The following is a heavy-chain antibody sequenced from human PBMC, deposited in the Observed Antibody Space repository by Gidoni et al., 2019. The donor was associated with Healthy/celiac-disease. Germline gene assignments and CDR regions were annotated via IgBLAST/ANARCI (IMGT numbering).Heavy chain of an antibody. CDR1: GGTFSSYA. CDR3: ARTGQEMATITVWYCDY. V-gene: IGHV1-69*01. Sequence: QVQLVQSGAEVKKPGSSVKVSCKASGGTFSSYAISWVRQAPGQGLEWMGGIIPICGTANDEQKFQGRVTITADESKSTAYMELSSRRYEDTAVYYWARTGQEMATITVWYCDYWGQGTLVTVSS. CDR2: IIPICGTA. D-gene: IGHD5-12*01. J-gene: IGHJ4*02.